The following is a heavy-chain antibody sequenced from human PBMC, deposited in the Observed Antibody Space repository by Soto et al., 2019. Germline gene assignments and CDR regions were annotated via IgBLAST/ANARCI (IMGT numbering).Heavy chain of an antibody. CDR2: IYWDDSK. D-gene: IGHD3-9*01. CDR1: GFSLSTSGVG. CDR3: AQTGPEDWPLHY. V-gene: IGHV2-5*02. J-gene: IGHJ4*02. Sequence: QITLKESGPTLVRPTQTLTLTCAFSGFSLSTSGVGVGWIRQPPGKALEWLADIYWDDSKHYSPSLRSRLTITKDTSKNQVVLTMTNMDPMDTGTYNCAQTGPEDWPLHYWGQGTLVTVSS.